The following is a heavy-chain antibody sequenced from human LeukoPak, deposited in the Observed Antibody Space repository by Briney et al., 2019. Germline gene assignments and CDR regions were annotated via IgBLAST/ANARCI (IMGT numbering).Heavy chain of an antibody. J-gene: IGHJ4*02. CDR1: GFTFSSYA. Sequence: GGSLRLSCAASGFTFSSYAMSWVRQAPGKGLEWVSAISGSGGSTYYADSVKGRFTISRDNSKNTLYLQMNSLRAEDTAVNYCAKDGGDYGGNLLLDYWGQGTLVTVSS. CDR3: AKDGGDYGGNLLLDY. V-gene: IGHV3-23*01. CDR2: ISGSGGST. D-gene: IGHD4-23*01.